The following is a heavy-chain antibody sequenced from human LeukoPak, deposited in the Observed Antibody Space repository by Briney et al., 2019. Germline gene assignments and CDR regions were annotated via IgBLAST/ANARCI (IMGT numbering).Heavy chain of an antibody. CDR1: GFTFSYYS. CDR2: ISSSSSLI. D-gene: IGHD6-13*01. V-gene: IGHV3-21*01. Sequence: PGGSLRLSCAVSGFTFSYYSMNWVRQAPGRGLEWVSCISSSSSLIFYSDSVRGRFTISRDNAKNLLYLHMNSLRVEDTAVYYCAKVDRGDYSSSPVPYYNYYMNVWGKGTTVTVSS. CDR3: AKVDRGDYSSSPVPYYNYYMNV. J-gene: IGHJ6*03.